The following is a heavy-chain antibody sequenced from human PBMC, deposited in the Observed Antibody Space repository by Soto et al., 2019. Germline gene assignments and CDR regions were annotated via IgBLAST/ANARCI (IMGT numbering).Heavy chain of an antibody. CDR1: GFTFRSYA. V-gene: IGHV3-23*01. CDR3: AKDRATIFGVVWKYGMDV. D-gene: IGHD3-3*01. J-gene: IGHJ6*02. CDR2: ISESGGKT. Sequence: EGQLLESGGGLVQPGGSLRLSCVASGFTFRSYAMAWVRQAPGKGLEWVSGISESGGKTNYAESVRGRFSISRDKSRKIVSLLINNVTAEDRAIYYCAKDRATIFGVVWKYGMDVWGQGTTVSVSS.